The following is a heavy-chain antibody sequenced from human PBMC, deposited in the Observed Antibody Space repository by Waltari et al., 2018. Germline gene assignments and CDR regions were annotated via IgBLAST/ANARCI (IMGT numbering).Heavy chain of an antibody. CDR2: ISWNSGSI. J-gene: IGHJ4*02. CDR1: GFTFDDYA. CDR3: AKGPSIAGLDY. D-gene: IGHD6-13*01. Sequence: ESGGGLVQPGRSLRLSCAASGFTFDDYAMHWVRQAPGKGLEWVSGISWNSGSIGYADSVKGRFTISRDNAKNSLYLQMSSLRAEDTALYYCAKGPSIAGLDYWGQGTLVTVSS. V-gene: IGHV3-9*01.